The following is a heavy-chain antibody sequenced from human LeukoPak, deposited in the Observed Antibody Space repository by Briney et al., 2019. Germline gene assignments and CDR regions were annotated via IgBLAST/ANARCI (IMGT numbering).Heavy chain of an antibody. D-gene: IGHD6-19*01. CDR2: ISGSGGST. CDR3: AKRGSSGWYVPAGIDY. CDR1: GFTFSSYA. J-gene: IGHJ4*02. Sequence: PGGSLRLSCAASGFTFSSYAMSWDRQAPGKGLEWVSAISGSGGSTYYADSVEGRFTISRDNSKNTLYLQMNSLRAEDTAVYYCAKRGSSGWYVPAGIDYWGQGTLVTVSS. V-gene: IGHV3-23*01.